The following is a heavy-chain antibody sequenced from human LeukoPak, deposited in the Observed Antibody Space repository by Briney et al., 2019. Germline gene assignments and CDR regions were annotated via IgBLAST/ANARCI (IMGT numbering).Heavy chain of an antibody. CDR2: IKSKTDGGTT. CDR3: TTDPPPKLIAVAGSH. CDR1: GFTFSNAW. V-gene: IGHV3-15*01. Sequence: GGSLRLSCAASGFTFSNAWMSWVRQAPGKGLEWVGRIKSKTDGGTTDYAAPVKGRFTISRDDSKNTLYLQMNSLKTEDTAVYYCTTDPPPKLIAVAGSHWGQGTLVTVSS. D-gene: IGHD6-19*01. J-gene: IGHJ4*02.